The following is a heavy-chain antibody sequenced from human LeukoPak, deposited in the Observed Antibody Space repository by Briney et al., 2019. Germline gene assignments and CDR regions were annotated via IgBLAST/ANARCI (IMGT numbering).Heavy chain of an antibody. V-gene: IGHV3-30*02. CDR1: GFTFSSYG. Sequence: GGSLRLSCAAYGFTFSSYGRHWVRQAPGRGLEGVAFIRCDGSNKNYADSVKGRFTISRDNYKNTVYQKMNSLRPDDTAVYYCARAPTRYSGYDWAYYFDYWGQETLVTVSS. D-gene: IGHD5-12*01. J-gene: IGHJ4*02. CDR3: ARAPTRYSGYDWAYYFDY. CDR2: IRCDGSNK.